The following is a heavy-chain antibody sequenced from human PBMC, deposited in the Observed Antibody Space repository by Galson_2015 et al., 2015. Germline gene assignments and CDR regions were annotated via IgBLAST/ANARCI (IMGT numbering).Heavy chain of an antibody. J-gene: IGHJ4*02. D-gene: IGHD4-17*01. CDR2: ISYDGSNK. CDR1: GFTFSSYA. CDR3: AKGRSDDYGDYGISDY. Sequence: SLRLSCAASGFTFSSYAMHWVRQAPGKGLEWVVVISYDGSNKYYADSVKGRFTISRDNSKNTLYLQMNSLRAEDTAVYYCAKGRSDDYGDYGISDYWGQGTLVTVSS. V-gene: IGHV3-30-3*01.